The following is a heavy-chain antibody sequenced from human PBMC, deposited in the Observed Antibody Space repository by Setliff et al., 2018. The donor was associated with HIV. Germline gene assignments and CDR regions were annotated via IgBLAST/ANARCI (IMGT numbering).Heavy chain of an antibody. J-gene: IGHJ6*02. V-gene: IGHV3-9*01. Sequence: PGGSLRLSCAASGFIFDDYAMHWVRQAPGKGLEWVSGISWKSGSLGYADSVKGRFTISRDNSKNSLYLQMNSLRVEGTAVYYCARDYLYYNLYNGSPVYGMDVWGQGTTVTVSS. CDR2: ISWKSGSL. D-gene: IGHD3-3*01. CDR1: GFIFDDYA. CDR3: ARDYLYYNLYNGSPVYGMDV.